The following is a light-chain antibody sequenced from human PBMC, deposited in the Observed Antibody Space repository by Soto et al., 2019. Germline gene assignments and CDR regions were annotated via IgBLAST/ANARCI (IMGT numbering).Light chain of an antibody. CDR2: DAS. CDR3: QQYNNWLWT. J-gene: IGKJ1*01. V-gene: IGKV3-15*01. CDR1: QSVSSN. Sequence: EIVMTQSPATLSVSLGERATFSCRASQSVSSNLAWYQQKPGQVPRLLIYDASTRATAIPARFSGSGSGIEFTLTISSLQSEDFAVYYCQQYNNWLWTFGQGTXV.